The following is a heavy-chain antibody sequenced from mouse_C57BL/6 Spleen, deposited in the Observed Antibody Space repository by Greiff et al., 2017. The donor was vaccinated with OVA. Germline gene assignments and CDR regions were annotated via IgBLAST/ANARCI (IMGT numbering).Heavy chain of an antibody. V-gene: IGHV1-15*01. D-gene: IGHD1-1*01. J-gene: IGHJ2*01. CDR3: TRDYYGSSYGY. CDR2: IDPETGGT. Sequence: QVQLQQSGAELVRPGASVTLSCKASGYTFTDYEMHWVKQTPVHGLEWIGAIDPETGGTAYNQKFKGKAILTADKSSSTAYMELHSLTSEDSAVYYCTRDYYGSSYGYWGQGTTLTVSS. CDR1: GYTFTDYE.